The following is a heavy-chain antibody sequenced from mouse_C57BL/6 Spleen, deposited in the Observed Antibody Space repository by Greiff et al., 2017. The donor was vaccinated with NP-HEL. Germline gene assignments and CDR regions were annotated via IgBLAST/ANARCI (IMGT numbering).Heavy chain of an antibody. CDR3: ARYTTVVAHWYFDG. CDR2: IHPNSGST. V-gene: IGHV1-64*01. Sequence: PGQVLEWLGMIHPNSGSTNYHEKFMSKSTLTVDESFSTSYMQLSSLTSEDSAVYYGARYTTVVAHWYFDGWGTGTTVTVSS. D-gene: IGHD1-1*01. J-gene: IGHJ1*03.